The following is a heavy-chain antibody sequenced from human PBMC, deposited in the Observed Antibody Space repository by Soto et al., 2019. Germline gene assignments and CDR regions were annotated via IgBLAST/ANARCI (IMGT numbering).Heavy chain of an antibody. J-gene: IGHJ4*02. CDR1: GGSFSGYY. D-gene: IGHD3-3*01. CDR3: ARFMYDFWSGYYLDY. Sequence: SETLSLTCAVYGGSFSGYYCSWIRQPPGKGLEWIGEINHSGSTNYNPSLKSRVTISVDTSKNQFSLKLSSVTAADTAVYYCARFMYDFWSGYYLDYWGQGTLVTVSS. V-gene: IGHV4-34*01. CDR2: INHSGST.